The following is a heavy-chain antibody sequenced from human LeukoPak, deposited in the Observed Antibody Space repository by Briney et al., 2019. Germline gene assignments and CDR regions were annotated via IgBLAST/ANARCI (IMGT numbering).Heavy chain of an antibody. CDR2: IYYSGST. CDR1: GGSISSYY. Sequence: SETLSLTCTVSGGSISSYYWSWIRQPPGKGLEWIGYIYYSGSTNYNPSLKSRVTISVDTSKNQFSLKLSSVTAADTAVYYCARGGVAAAATPKGYYYYMDVWGKGTTVTVSS. D-gene: IGHD6-13*01. V-gene: IGHV4-59*12. CDR3: ARGGVAAAATPKGYYYYMDV. J-gene: IGHJ6*03.